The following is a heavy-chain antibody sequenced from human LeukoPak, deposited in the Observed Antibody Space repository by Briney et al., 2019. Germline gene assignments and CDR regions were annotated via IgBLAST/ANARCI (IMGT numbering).Heavy chain of an antibody. CDR3: ARGYNYGYDY. D-gene: IGHD5-18*01. CDR2: ISSSSGYI. J-gene: IGHJ4*02. V-gene: IGHV3-21*01. Sequence: VGSLRLSCAASGFTFSSYSMNWVRQAPGKGLEWVSSISSSSGYIYYADSVKDRFTISRDNAKNSLYLQMNSLRAEDTAVYYCARGYNYGYDYGGQGTLVTVSS. CDR1: GFTFSSYS.